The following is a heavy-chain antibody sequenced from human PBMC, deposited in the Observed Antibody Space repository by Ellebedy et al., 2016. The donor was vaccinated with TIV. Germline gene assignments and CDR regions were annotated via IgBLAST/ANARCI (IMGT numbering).Heavy chain of an antibody. J-gene: IGHJ4*02. V-gene: IGHV3-23*01. Sequence: GGSLRLSXTASGFTFSSYVMSWVRQAPGKGLKWVSGISRSGDSTYYADSVKGRFTISRDNPKNTLYLQMNSLRAEDTAVYYCANDYWDYWGQGTLVTVSS. CDR1: GFTFSSYV. CDR2: ISRSGDST. CDR3: ANDYWDY.